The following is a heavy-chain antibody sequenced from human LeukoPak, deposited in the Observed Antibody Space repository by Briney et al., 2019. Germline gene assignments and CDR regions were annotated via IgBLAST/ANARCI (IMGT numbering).Heavy chain of an antibody. J-gene: IGHJ4*02. D-gene: IGHD4-17*01. CDR3: AKDIRRHYYFEY. CDR1: GFTFSSYA. V-gene: IGHV3-23*01. CDR2: FSGSGGNT. Sequence: GGSLRLCCAASGFTFSSYAMSWVRQAPGKGLEWVSTFSGSGGNTYYADSVKGRFTISRDNSKNTLFLQMNSVRAEDTAVYYCAKDIRRHYYFEYWGQGTLVTVSS.